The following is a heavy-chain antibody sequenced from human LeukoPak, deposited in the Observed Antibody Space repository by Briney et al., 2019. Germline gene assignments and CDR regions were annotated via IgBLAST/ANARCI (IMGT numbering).Heavy chain of an antibody. CDR2: ISAYNGNT. D-gene: IGHD6-25*01. CDR3: ARELGPAAAYNWFDP. J-gene: IGHJ5*02. V-gene: IGHV1-18*01. Sequence: ASVKVSCKASGGTFSSYAISWVRQAPGQGLEWMGWISAYNGNTNYAQKLQGRVTMTTDTSTSTAYMELRSLRSDDTAVYYCARELGPAAAYNWFDPWGQGTLVTVSS. CDR1: GGTFSSYA.